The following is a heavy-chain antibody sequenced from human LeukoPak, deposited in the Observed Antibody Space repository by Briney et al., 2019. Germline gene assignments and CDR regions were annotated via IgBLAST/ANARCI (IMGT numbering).Heavy chain of an antibody. CDR3: ARVKYYYYYMDV. Sequence: PGGSLRLSCAASGFTFRSYGMSWVRQAPGKGLEWVSGISGSGAGTYYTDSVKGRFTISRDNAKNSLYLQMNSLRAEDTAVYYCARVKYYYYYMDVWGKGTTVTVSS. CDR1: GFTFRSYG. CDR2: ISGSGAGT. V-gene: IGHV3-23*01. J-gene: IGHJ6*03.